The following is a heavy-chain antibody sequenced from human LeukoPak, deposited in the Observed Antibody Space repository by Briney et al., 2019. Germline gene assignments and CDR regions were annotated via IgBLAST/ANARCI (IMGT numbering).Heavy chain of an antibody. CDR2: ISYDGSNK. Sequence: GRSLRLSCAASGFTFSSYAMHWVRQAPGKGLEWVAVISYDGSNKYYADSVKGRFTISRDNSKNTLYLQMNSLRAEDTAVYYCAREGIVVVSDYWGQGTLVTVSS. V-gene: IGHV3-30-3*01. D-gene: IGHD3-22*01. J-gene: IGHJ4*02. CDR3: AREGIVVVSDY. CDR1: GFTFSSYA.